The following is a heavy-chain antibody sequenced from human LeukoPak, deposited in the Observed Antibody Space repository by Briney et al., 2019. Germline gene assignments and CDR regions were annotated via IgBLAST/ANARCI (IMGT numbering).Heavy chain of an antibody. CDR3: TRTLCSSTSNCFDY. V-gene: IGHV3-74*01. Sequence: GGSLRLSCAASGFTFSSFTMNWVRQAPGERLMWLSDISPDGITTAYADSVKGRFTLSRDNAKNTLYLQMNSLRVEDTAVYYCTRTLCSSTSNCFDYWGQGTLVAVSS. CDR1: GFTFSSFT. D-gene: IGHD2-2*01. J-gene: IGHJ4*02. CDR2: ISPDGITT.